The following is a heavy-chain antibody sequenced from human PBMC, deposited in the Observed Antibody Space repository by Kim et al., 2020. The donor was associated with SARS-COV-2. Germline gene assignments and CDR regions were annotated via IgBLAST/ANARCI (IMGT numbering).Heavy chain of an antibody. CDR3: GKGSYDILTGYVWGALDI. CDR2: ISGSGGST. J-gene: IGHJ3*02. Sequence: GGSLRLSCAASGFTFTNYAVTWVRQAPGKGLEWVSTISGSGGSTYYADSVKGRFTISRDNSKNTLYLQMSGLRAEDTAVYYCGKGSYDILTGYVWGALDIWGLGTMVTVSS. CDR1: GFTFTNYA. D-gene: IGHD3-9*01. V-gene: IGHV3-23*01.